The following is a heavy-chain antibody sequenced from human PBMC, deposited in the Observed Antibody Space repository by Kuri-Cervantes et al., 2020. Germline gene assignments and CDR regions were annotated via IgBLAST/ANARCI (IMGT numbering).Heavy chain of an antibody. V-gene: IGHV4-38-2*02. Sequence: SETLSLTCAVSGYSISSGYYWGWIRQPPGKGLEWIGSIYHSGSTYYNPSLKCRVTISVDTSKNQFSLKLSSVTAADTAVYYCAREHYYFDYWGQGTLVTVSS. CDR3: AREHYYFDY. CDR2: IYHSGST. CDR1: GYSISSGYY. J-gene: IGHJ4*02.